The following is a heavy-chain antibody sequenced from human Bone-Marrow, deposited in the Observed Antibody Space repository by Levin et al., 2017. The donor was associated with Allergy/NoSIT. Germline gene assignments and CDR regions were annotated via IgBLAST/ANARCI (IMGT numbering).Heavy chain of an antibody. CDR3: ARGGLAAAHIDY. V-gene: IGHV3-11*05. CDR1: GFTFSDYY. CDR2: ISSSSSYT. J-gene: IGHJ4*02. D-gene: IGHD6-13*01. Sequence: PGGSLRLSCAASGFTFSDYYMSWIRQAPGKGLEWVSYISSSSSYTNYADSVKGRFTISRDNAKNSLYLQMNSLRAEDTAVYYCARGGLAAAHIDYWGQGTLVTVSS.